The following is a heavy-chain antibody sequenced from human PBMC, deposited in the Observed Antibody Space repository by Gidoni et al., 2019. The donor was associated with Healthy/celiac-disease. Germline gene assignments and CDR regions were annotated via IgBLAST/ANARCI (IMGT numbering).Heavy chain of an antibody. V-gene: IGHV4-59*01. Sequence: QVQLQESGPGLVKPSETLSLTCTGSGGSISSYYWSWIRQPPGKGLEWIGYIYYSGSTNYNPSLKSRVTISVDTSKNQFSLKLSSVTAADTAVYYCARSSSSWDVDYFDYWGQGTLVTVSS. D-gene: IGHD6-13*01. CDR2: IYYSGST. J-gene: IGHJ4*02. CDR1: GGSISSYY. CDR3: ARSSSSWDVDYFDY.